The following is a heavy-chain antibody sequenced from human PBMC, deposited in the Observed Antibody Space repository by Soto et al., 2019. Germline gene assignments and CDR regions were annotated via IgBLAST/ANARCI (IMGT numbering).Heavy chain of an antibody. J-gene: IGHJ6*02. Sequence: QVQLVQSGAEVKKPGASVKVSCKASGYTFTSYVITWVRQAPGQGLEWMGWISAYNGNTNYAQKLQGRVTMTTDTYTSTAYIELRSLRSDDTAVYYCASYSEQLVLYGMDVWGQGTTVTVSS. CDR3: ASYSEQLVLYGMDV. V-gene: IGHV1-18*01. CDR2: ISAYNGNT. D-gene: IGHD6-13*01. CDR1: GYTFTSYV.